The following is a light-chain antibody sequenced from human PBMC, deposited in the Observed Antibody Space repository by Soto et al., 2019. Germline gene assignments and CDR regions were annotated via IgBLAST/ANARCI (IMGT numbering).Light chain of an antibody. CDR2: DTA. Sequence: AVVTXEPSLTVSPGGKVILTCGSTTGPVTTGHYPYWFQQKPGQAPRPLVYDTANIFSWTPVRFSGSLVGGKAALTLSGAQPEDEAEYYCLLSYRGDYVFGPGTKV. J-gene: IGLJ1*01. V-gene: IGLV7-46*01. CDR3: LLSYRGDYV. CDR1: TGPVTTGHY.